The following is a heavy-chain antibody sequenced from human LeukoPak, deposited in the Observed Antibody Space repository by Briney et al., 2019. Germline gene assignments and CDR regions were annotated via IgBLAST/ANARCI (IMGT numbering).Heavy chain of an antibody. CDR2: IGYRGGSI. V-gene: IGHV3-23*01. J-gene: IGHJ6*03. D-gene: IGHD3-16*02. CDR1: GFSFSYYA. Sequence: GGSLRLSCAASGFSFSYYAMSWVRQAPWKGLEWVSIIGYRGGSIYYGNSVKGRFTISRDNSENTLSLQMNGLRPEDTAVYYCAKSWGYTRPYYNYMDVWGKGTTVTVSS. CDR3: AKSWGYTRPYYNYMDV.